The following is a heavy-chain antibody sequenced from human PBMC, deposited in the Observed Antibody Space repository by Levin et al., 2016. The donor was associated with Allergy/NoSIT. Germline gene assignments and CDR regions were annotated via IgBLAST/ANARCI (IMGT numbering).Heavy chain of an antibody. CDR2: IYHSGST. D-gene: IGHD3-10*01. CDR1: GGSISSGGYS. J-gene: IGHJ6*02. V-gene: IGHV4-30-2*01. CDR3: ARDQGYYGSGESNYYYYGMDV. Sequence: SETLSLTCAVSGGSISSGGYSWSWIRQPPGKGLEWIGYIYHSGSTYYNPSLKSRVTISVDRSKNQFSLKLSSVTAADTAVYYCARDQGYYGSGESNYYYYGMDVWGQGTTVTVSS.